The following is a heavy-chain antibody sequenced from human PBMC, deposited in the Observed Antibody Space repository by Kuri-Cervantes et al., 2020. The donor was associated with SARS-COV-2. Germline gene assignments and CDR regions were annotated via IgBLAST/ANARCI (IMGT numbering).Heavy chain of an antibody. CDR1: GGSISSYY. V-gene: IGHV4-59*01. J-gene: IGHJ4*02. D-gene: IGHD3-3*01. Sequence: SETLSLTCTVSGGSISSYYWSWIRQPPGKGLEWIGYIYYSGSTNYNPSLKSRVTISVDTSKNQFSLKLSSVTAADTAVYYCARVVVWSGYYFDYWGQGTRGTVSS. CDR2: IYYSGST. CDR3: ARVVVWSGYYFDY.